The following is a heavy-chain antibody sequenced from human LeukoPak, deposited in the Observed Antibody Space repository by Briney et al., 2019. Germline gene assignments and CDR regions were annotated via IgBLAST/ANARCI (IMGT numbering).Heavy chain of an antibody. CDR2: MNPDSGNT. V-gene: IGHV1-8*01. Sequence: ASVKVSCKASGYTFTSYDINWVRQATGQGLEWMGWMNPDSGNTGYAQKFQGRVTMTRNTSISTAYMELSSLRSEDTAVYYCARGGRSSSWYSYWGQGTLVTVSS. CDR3: ARGGRSSSWYSY. CDR1: GYTFTSYD. D-gene: IGHD6-13*01. J-gene: IGHJ4*02.